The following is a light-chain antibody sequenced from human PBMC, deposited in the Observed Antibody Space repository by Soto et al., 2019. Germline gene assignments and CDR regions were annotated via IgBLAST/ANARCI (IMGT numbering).Light chain of an antibody. J-gene: IGKJ5*01. CDR3: QQQNSYITLT. V-gene: IGKV1-9*01. CDR1: QGISRY. CDR2: AAS. Sequence: IQLTQSPSYLSASVGDRVTITCRASQGISRYLAWYQQKLGKAPKQLIYAASPLQSGVPPRCSGSGSGTEDTPTNSSLQPEEVATYYCQQQNSYITLTVGQGTRLEIK.